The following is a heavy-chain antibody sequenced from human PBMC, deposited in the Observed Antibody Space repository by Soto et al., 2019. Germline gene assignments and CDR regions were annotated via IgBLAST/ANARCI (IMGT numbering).Heavy chain of an antibody. D-gene: IGHD4-17*01. Sequence: GGSLRLSCVVSGFTFRNAWMSWVRQAPGKGLEWVGRIKSETDGGTTDYAAPVKGRFTISRDDAKNMLYLQMNSLKSEDTAIYFCTSGVTVTYYYFDYWGQGTLVTGSS. CDR3: TSGVTVTYYYFDY. J-gene: IGHJ4*02. CDR2: IKSETDGGTT. CDR1: GFTFRNAW. V-gene: IGHV3-15*01.